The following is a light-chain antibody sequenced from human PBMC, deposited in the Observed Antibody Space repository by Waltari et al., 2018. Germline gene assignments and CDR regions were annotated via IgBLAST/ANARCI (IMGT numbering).Light chain of an antibody. V-gene: IGLV2-11*01. CDR3: CSRAGSSVV. J-gene: IGLJ2*01. Sequence: QSALTQPRSVSGSPGQSVTISCTGTSGDVGDYNYVSWYQEQPGKPPRLTIYDVSERPSGVPDRFSASKSGNTASLTISGLQAEDEGSYHCCSRAGSSVVFGGGTKLTVL. CDR1: SGDVGDYNY. CDR2: DVS.